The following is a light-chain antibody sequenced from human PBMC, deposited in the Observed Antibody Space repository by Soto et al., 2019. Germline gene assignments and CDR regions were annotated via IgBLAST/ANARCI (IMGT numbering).Light chain of an antibody. CDR1: SSDVGGYKY. CDR2: EVS. CDR3: SSYTSSSTLV. Sequence: QSVLTQPASVSGSTGQSITISCTGTSSDVGGYKYVSWYQQYPGKAPKLMLYEVSNRPSGVSNRFSGSKSGNTASLTISGLQAEDEADYYCSSYTSSSTLVFGTGTKVTVL. J-gene: IGLJ1*01. V-gene: IGLV2-14*01.